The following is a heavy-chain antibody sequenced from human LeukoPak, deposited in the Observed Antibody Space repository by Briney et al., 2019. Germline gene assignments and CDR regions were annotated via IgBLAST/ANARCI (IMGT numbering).Heavy chain of an antibody. CDR2: IKSKTDGGTT. V-gene: IGHV3-15*01. CDR1: GFTFSNAW. D-gene: IGHD3-22*01. Sequence: GGSLRLSCAASGFTFSNAWMSWVRQAPGKGLEWVGRIKSKTDGGTTDYAAPVKGRFTISRDDSKNTLYLQMNSLKTEDTAVYYCTTPRRGGSSGYNFDYWGQGTLVTVSS. CDR3: TTPRRGGSSGYNFDY. J-gene: IGHJ4*02.